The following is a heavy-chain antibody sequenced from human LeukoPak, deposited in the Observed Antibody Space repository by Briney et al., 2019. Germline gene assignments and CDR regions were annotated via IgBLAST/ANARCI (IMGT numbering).Heavy chain of an antibody. CDR1: HGSISSYY. V-gene: IGHV4-59*01. D-gene: IGHD2-2*01. CDR2: VYFNGDT. CDR3: ARTVYCSSANCYPLDP. J-gene: IGHJ5*02. Sequence: SETLSLTCSVSHGSISSYYWNWIRQPPGKGLEWIGYVYFNGDTKYSPSLKSRVTMSVDTPNNKFSLRLNSVTAADSAVYYCARTVYCSSANCYPLDPWGQGTLVTVSS.